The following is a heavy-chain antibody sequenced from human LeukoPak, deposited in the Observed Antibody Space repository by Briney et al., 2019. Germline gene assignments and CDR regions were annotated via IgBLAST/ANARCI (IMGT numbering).Heavy chain of an antibody. D-gene: IGHD2-8*01. CDR2: IASKTDGGAT. V-gene: IGHV3-15*07. J-gene: IGHJ6*02. CDR3: AREQYCTNGVCYQYYYYYYGMDV. CDR1: GLTVTNAW. Sequence: GGSLRLSCSASGLTVTNAWMNWVRQAPGEGLDWVGRIASKTDGGATDYAAPVKGRFTISRDNAKNSLYLQMNSLRAEDTAVYYCAREQYCTNGVCYQYYYYYYGMDVWGQGTTVTVSS.